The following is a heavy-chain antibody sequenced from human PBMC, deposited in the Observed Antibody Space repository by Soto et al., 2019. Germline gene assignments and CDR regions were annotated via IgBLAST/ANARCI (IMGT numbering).Heavy chain of an antibody. V-gene: IGHV3-33*01. CDR1: GITFNRNG. J-gene: IGHJ6*02. CDR2: IWYDGSKT. D-gene: IGHD1-1*01. CDR3: VRDRSAGDYFYYGMDV. Sequence: GGSLRLSCAASGITFNRNGMHWVRQAPGKGLEWVAVIWYDGSKTAYSDSVKGRFTISRDNAKNTLYLQMNRVRAEDTAIYYCVRDRSAGDYFYYGMDVLGQGTTVTVSS.